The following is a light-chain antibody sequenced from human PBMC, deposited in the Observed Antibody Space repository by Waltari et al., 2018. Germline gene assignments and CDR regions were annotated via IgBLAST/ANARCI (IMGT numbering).Light chain of an antibody. Sequence: SLELTPPPPVSVSPGPTATITCPGHAFPNPSAYWYQQKPGQAPVLMIYKDTERPSGIPERFSGSRSGTIVTLTISGVQAEDEADYYCQSTDSGGFFYVFGTGTEVTVL. J-gene: IGLJ1*01. V-gene: IGLV3-25*03. CDR3: QSTDSGGFFYV. CDR1: AFPNPS. CDR2: KDT.